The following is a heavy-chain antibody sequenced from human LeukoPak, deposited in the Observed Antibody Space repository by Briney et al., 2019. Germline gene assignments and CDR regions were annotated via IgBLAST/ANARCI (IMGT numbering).Heavy chain of an antibody. CDR2: IYFSGDT. J-gene: IGHJ4*02. D-gene: IGHD6-6*01. CDR1: GGSISSRSYY. CDR3: ARHVARWFSSSPFPNGFDY. V-gene: IGHV4-39*01. Sequence: PSETLSLTCAVSGGSISSRSYYWDWIRQPPGKGLEWIGSIYFSGDTYSNPSLKSRVTISVDTSRDHFSLNLTSVTAADTAIYYCARHVARWFSSSPFPNGFDYWGLGTLVTVSS.